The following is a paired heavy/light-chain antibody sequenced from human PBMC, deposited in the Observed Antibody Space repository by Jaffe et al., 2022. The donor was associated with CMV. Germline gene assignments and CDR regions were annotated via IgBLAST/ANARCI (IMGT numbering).Light chain of an antibody. J-gene: IGKJ2*01. V-gene: IGKV4-1*01. CDR1: QSVLYSSNNKNY. CDR3: QQYYSTQYT. Sequence: DIVMTQSPDSLAVSLGERATINCKSSQSVLYSSNNKNYLAWYQQKPGQPPKLLIYWASTRESGVPDRFSGSGSGTDFTLTISSLQAEDVAVYYCQQYYSTQYTFGQGTKLEIK. CDR2: WAS.
Heavy chain of an antibody. CDR2: ISGSGGST. Sequence: EVQLLESGGGLVQPGGSLRLSCAASGFTFSSYAMSWVRQAPGKGLEWVSAISGSGGSTYYADSVKGRFTISRDNSKNTLYLQMNSLRAEDTAVYYCAKMGVEEYSYGWVWVGVVDYWGQGTLVTVSS. V-gene: IGHV3-23*01. D-gene: IGHD5-18*01. CDR1: GFTFSSYA. J-gene: IGHJ4*02. CDR3: AKMGVEEYSYGWVWVGVVDY.